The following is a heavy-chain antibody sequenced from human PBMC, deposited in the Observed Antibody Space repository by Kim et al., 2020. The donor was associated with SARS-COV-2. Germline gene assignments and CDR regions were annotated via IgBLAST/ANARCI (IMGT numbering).Heavy chain of an antibody. CDR3: ARGQCTGGSCYFR. Sequence: YADNVKGRFTNSRDNAINTVHLQMNSLRAQETAIYYCARGQCTGGSCYFRWGQGTLVTVS. D-gene: IGHD2-15*01. J-gene: IGHJ4*02. V-gene: IGHV3-33*01.